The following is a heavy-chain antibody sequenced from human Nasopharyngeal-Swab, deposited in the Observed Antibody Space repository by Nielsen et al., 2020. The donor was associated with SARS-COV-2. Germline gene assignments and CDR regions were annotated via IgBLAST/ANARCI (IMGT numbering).Heavy chain of an antibody. CDR2: ISSSSSYI. J-gene: IGHJ6*02. Sequence: WIRQPPGKGLEWASSISSSSSYIYYADSVKGRFTISRDNSKNTLYLQMNSLRAADTAVYYCAKDRSTSGWGHGMDVWGQGTTVTVSS. V-gene: IGHV3-21*04. CDR3: AKDRSTSGWGHGMDV. D-gene: IGHD3-16*01.